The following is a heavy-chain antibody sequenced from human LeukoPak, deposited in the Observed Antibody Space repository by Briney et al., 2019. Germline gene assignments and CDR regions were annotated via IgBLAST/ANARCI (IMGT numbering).Heavy chain of an antibody. Sequence: GGSLRLSCAASGFTFDDYAMHWVRQAPGKGLEWVSGISWNSGSIGYADSVKGRFTISRDNAKNSLYLQVNSLRAEDTALYYCAKDYNRYDSSGYPNVFDYWGQGTLVTVSS. CDR3: AKDYNRYDSSGYPNVFDY. D-gene: IGHD3-22*01. CDR2: ISWNSGSI. CDR1: GFTFDDYA. J-gene: IGHJ4*02. V-gene: IGHV3-9*01.